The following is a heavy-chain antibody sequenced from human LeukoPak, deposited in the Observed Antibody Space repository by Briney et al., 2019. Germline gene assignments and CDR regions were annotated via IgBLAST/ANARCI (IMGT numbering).Heavy chain of an antibody. J-gene: IGHJ4*02. CDR1: GFTFSTYN. Sequence: PGGSLRLSCAASGFTFSTYNMDWVRQAPGKGLGWVSYISSSSGTIYYADSVKGRFTISRDNAKNSLYLQMNSLRAEDTAVYYCARVISSTSRVVDYWGQGTLVTVSS. CDR3: ARVISSTSRVVDY. V-gene: IGHV3-48*01. CDR2: ISSSSGTI. D-gene: IGHD2-2*01.